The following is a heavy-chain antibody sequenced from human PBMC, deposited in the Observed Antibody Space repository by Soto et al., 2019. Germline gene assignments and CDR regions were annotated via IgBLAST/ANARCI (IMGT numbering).Heavy chain of an antibody. CDR2: ISSSSNTL. Sequence: GWSLRLSCASSVFTISPYNMIWVRQAPGKGLRWVSYISSSSNTLYYGDSVRGRFTISRDNAKNSLYLQMNSLRDEDTAVYYCARRPDATIKDISYYYALDVWGQGTTVTVSS. V-gene: IGHV3-48*02. CDR1: VFTISPYN. D-gene: IGHD2-2*01. CDR3: ARRPDATIKDISYYYALDV. J-gene: IGHJ6*02.